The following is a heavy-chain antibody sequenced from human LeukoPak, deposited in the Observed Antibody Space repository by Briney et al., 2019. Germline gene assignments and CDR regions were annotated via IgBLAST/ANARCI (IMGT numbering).Heavy chain of an antibody. V-gene: IGHV4-59*01. CDR1: GGSISSYY. Sequence: SETLSLTCTVSGGSISSYYWSWIRQPPGKGLEWIGYIYYSGSTNYNPSLKSRVTISVDMSKNQFSLKLSSVTAADTAVYYCARGQVAAAGTSFFDYWGQGTLVTVSS. J-gene: IGHJ4*02. CDR2: IYYSGST. CDR3: ARGQVAAAGTSFFDY. D-gene: IGHD6-13*01.